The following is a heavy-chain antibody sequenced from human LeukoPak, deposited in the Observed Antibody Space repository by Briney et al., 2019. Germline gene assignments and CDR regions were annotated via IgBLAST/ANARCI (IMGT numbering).Heavy chain of an antibody. Sequence: SETLSLTCTVSGGSISSASYYWSWIRQPAGKGLEWIGRIYSSGSTDYNSYLQSRVIISLDTSKNQFSLKLTSVTAADTAVYYCARDGGAAGPEDYWGKGTLVTVSS. CDR2: IYSSGST. V-gene: IGHV4-61*02. CDR3: ARDGGAAGPEDY. J-gene: IGHJ4*02. CDR1: GGSISSASYY. D-gene: IGHD3-16*01.